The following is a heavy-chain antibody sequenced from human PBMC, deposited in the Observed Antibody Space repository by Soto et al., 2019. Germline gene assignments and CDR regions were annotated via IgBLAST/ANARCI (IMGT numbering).Heavy chain of an antibody. J-gene: IGHJ6*02. CDR1: GYTFTSYG. V-gene: IGHV1-18*01. D-gene: IGHD1-26*01. Sequence: QVQLVQSGAEVKKPGASVKVSCKASGYTFTSYGISWVRQAPGQGLEWMGWISAYNGNTNSAQKLQGRVTMTTATSTSTAYMELRSLRSDDTAVYYCARGELSGSYYYYCGMDVWGQGTTVTVSS. CDR2: ISAYNGNT. CDR3: ARGELSGSYYYYCGMDV.